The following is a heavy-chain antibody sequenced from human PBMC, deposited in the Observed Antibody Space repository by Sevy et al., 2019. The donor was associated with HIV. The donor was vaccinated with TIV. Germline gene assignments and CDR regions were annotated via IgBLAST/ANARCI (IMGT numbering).Heavy chain of an antibody. CDR3: AREGGYRVTGTTDYYYYYGMDV. J-gene: IGHJ6*02. CDR2: IWYDGSNK. V-gene: IGHV3-33*01. D-gene: IGHD1-7*01. Sequence: GGSLRLSCAASGFTFSSYGMHWVRQAPGKGLEWVAVIWYDGSNKYYADSVKGRFTISRDNSKNTLYLQMNSLRAEDTAVYYCAREGGYRVTGTTDYYYYYGMDVWGQGTTVTVSS. CDR1: GFTFSSYG.